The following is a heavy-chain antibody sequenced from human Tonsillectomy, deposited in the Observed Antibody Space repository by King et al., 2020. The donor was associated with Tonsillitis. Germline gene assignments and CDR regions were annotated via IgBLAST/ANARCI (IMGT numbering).Heavy chain of an antibody. V-gene: IGHV3-30-3*01. J-gene: IGHJ4*02. CDR1: GFTFSNYA. CDR3: SRDGRELTGDYYFDY. Sequence: VQLVESGGGVVQPGRSLRLSCAASGFTFSNYAMHWVRQAPGKGLEWVAVISYDGSNKYNADSVKGRFTISRDNSKNKLYLQMNSLRAEDTAVYYWSRDGRELTGDYYFDYWVQGTLVTVSS. CDR2: ISYDGSNK. D-gene: IGHD7-27*01.